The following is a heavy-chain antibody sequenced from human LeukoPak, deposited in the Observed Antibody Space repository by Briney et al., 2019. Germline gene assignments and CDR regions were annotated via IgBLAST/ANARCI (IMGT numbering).Heavy chain of an antibody. J-gene: IGHJ4*02. CDR2: VNLYGSST. CDR1: GFTFSDYW. D-gene: IGHD6-13*01. V-gene: IGHV3-74*01. CDR3: ARYRSISAAGDTY. Sequence: PGGTLRLSCAASGFTFSDYWMYWVRQAPGKGMGWVSRVNLYGSSTSYADSVKCRFTISRDNAQNTLFLPMLCLRAEDTAVYFCARYRSISAAGDTYWGQGTLVTVSS.